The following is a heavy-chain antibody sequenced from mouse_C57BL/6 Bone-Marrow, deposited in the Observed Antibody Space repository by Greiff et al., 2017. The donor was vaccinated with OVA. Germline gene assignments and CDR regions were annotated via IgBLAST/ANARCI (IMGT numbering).Heavy chain of an antibody. V-gene: IGHV5-15*01. CDR1: GFTFSDYG. CDR2: ISNLAYSI. CDR3: ARLGLIYDGYVYWYCDF. Sequence: EVQLVESGGGLVQPGGSLKLSCAASGFTFSDYGMAWVRQAPRKGPEWVAFISNLAYSIYYADTVTGRFTISRENAKNTLYLEMSSLRSEDTAMYYCARLGLIYDGYVYWYCDFWGTGTTVTVSS. J-gene: IGHJ1*03. D-gene: IGHD2-3*01.